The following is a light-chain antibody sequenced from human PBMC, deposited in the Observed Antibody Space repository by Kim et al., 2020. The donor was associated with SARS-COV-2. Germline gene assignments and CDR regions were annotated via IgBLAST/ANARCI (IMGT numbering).Light chain of an antibody. CDR1: QSVSRW. CDR2: EVS. CDR3: QQYSGLSSST. V-gene: IGKV1-5*03. Sequence: DIQMTQSPSTLSASVGDRVTITCRASQSVSRWLAWYQQKPGKAPDLLIYEVSRLQSGVPSRFSGSGSGTEFTLTISSLQPDDFATYYCQQYSGLSSSTFGRGTKVDSK. J-gene: IGKJ1*01.